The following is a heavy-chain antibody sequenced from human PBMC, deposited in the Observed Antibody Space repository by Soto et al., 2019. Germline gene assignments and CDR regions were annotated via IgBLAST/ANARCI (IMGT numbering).Heavy chain of an antibody. V-gene: IGHV4-30-4*01. CDR2: IYCSGST. Sequence: KASETLSLTCTVSGGSISSGDYYWSWIRQPPGKGLEWIGYIYCSGSTYYNPSLKSRVTISVDTSKNQFSLKLSSVTAADTAVYYCASWVVVPAAYSIRGEGWFDPWGQGTLVTVSS. CDR1: GGSISSGDYY. J-gene: IGHJ5*02. CDR3: ASWVVVPAAYSIRGEGWFDP. D-gene: IGHD2-2*01.